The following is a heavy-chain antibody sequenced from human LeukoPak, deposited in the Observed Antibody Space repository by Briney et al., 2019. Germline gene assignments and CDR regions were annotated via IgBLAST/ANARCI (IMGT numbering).Heavy chain of an antibody. V-gene: IGHV3-7*01. Sequence: TGESLRLSCAASGFTFSNYWMNWVRQAPGKGLEWVANIKQDGSEKYYVDTVKGRFTISRDNAKNSLNLQMNSLRAGDTAVYYCARSYSTSSKIFDYWGQGTLVTVSS. CDR2: IKQDGSEK. D-gene: IGHD6-6*01. J-gene: IGHJ4*02. CDR3: ARSYSTSSKIFDY. CDR1: GFTFSNYW.